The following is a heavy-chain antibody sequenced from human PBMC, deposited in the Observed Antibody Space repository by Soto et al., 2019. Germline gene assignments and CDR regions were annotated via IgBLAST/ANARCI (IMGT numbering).Heavy chain of an antibody. CDR1: GGSFNIGTYC. CDR2: INDSVNT. CDR3: ARILRRFQLQPSVY. Sequence: SQPLSLTCTVPGGSFNIGTYCWSWNRQPPGKGLEWIGEINDSVNTNYNPSLKSRVTISSDISANQFSLKLTSVTAADTAVYYCARILRRFQLQPSVYWGQRTQVTVSS. V-gene: IGHV4-61*01. J-gene: IGHJ4*02. D-gene: IGHD5-18*01.